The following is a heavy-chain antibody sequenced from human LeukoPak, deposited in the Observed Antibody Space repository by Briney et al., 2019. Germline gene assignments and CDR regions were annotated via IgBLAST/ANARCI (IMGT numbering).Heavy chain of an antibody. CDR1: GFTFNSYA. CDR2: ISYDGSNK. V-gene: IGHV3-30*18. J-gene: IGHJ4*02. CDR3: AKDRRIAVAGTRTGYFDY. D-gene: IGHD6-19*01. Sequence: GRSLRLSCAASGFTFNSYAIHWVRQAPGKGLEWVAVISYDGSNKYYADSVKGRFTISRDNSKNTLYLQMNSLRAEDTAVYYCAKDRRIAVAGTRTGYFDYWGQGTLVTVSS.